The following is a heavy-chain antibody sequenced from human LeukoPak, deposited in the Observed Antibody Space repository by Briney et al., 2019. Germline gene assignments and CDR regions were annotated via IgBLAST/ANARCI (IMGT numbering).Heavy chain of an antibody. J-gene: IGHJ4*02. CDR2: INPSGGST. D-gene: IGHD4-17*01. Sequence: ASVKVSCKASGYTFTSYYMHWVRQAPGEGLEWMGIINPSGGSTSYAQKFQGRVIMTRDMSTSTVYMELSSLRSEDTAVYFCARYGHSPFFDYWGQGTLVTVSS. V-gene: IGHV1-46*01. CDR3: ARYGHSPFFDY. CDR1: GYTFTSYY.